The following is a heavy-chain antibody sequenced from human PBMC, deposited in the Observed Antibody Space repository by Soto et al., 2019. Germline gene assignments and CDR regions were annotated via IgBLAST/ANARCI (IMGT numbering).Heavy chain of an antibody. J-gene: IGHJ4*02. CDR1: GGSISSYY. CDR2: MYNSGSP. D-gene: IGHD3-22*01. CDR3: ARLGGFYQAFDS. V-gene: IGHV4-59*08. Sequence: SETLSLTCTVSGGSISSYYWTWIRQPPGKGLEWIGFMYNSGSPNYNPSLKSRVAISVDRSKNQFSLKLTSVTAADTAVYYCARLGGFYQAFDSWGQGTLVTVSS.